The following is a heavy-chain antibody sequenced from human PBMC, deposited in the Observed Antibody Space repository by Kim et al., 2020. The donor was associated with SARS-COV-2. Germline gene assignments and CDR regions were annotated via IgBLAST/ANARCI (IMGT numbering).Heavy chain of an antibody. J-gene: IGHJ4*02. Sequence: YYAAAVKGRFTISRDNSKNTLYLQMNSLRAEDTAVYYCAKDEAAGTNDADYWCQGTLVTVSS. D-gene: IGHD6-13*01. CDR3: AKDEAAGTNDADY. V-gene: IGHV3-30*02.